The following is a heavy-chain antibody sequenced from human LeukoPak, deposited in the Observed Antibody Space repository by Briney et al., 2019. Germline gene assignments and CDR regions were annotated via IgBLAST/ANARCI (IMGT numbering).Heavy chain of an antibody. D-gene: IGHD1-1*01. CDR3: ARDLRGNVHFDY. Sequence: GASVKVSCKTSGYTFAACGINWVRQAPGQGLEWMGRITTYNDKANYAQKFQGRVTLTTDTSTNTAFMELRSLRSDDTAIYFCARDLRGNVHFDYWGQGTLVTVSS. V-gene: IGHV1-18*01. CDR1: GYTFAACG. J-gene: IGHJ4*02. CDR2: ITTYNDKA.